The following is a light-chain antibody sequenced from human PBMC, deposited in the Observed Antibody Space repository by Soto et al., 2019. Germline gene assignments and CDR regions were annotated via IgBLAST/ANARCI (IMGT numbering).Light chain of an antibody. CDR1: SNDVGGYNY. CDR3: SAYTSSSTPYV. Sequence: QSALTQAASVSGSPGQSITISCTGTSNDVGGYNYVSWYQQHPDTAPKLIIYDVRYRPSGVSDRFSGSKSGNTASLPISGLQAEDEADYYCSAYTSSSTPYVFGSGTKVTVL. J-gene: IGLJ1*01. CDR2: DVR. V-gene: IGLV2-14*01.